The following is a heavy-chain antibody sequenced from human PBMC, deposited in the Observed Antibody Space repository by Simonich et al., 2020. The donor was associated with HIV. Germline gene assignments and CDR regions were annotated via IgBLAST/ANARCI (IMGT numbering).Heavy chain of an antibody. V-gene: IGHV4-34*01. CDR1: GGSFSGYY. J-gene: IGHJ4*02. CDR3: ARRRVVVGASFDY. D-gene: IGHD2-15*01. CDR2: INHSGST. Sequence: QVQLQQWGAGLLKPSETLSLTCAVYGGSFSGYYWNWIRQPPGKGLEWIGEINHSGSTNYNPSLKSRVTISVDMSKNQFFLKLTSVTAADTAVFYCARRRVVVGASFDYWGQGTLVTVSS.